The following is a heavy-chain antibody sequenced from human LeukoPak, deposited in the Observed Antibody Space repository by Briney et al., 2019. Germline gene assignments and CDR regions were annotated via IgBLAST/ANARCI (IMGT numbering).Heavy chain of an antibody. D-gene: IGHD3-10*02. CDR3: AELGITMIGGV. CDR2: ISSSGSSI. V-gene: IGHV3-48*03. CDR1: GFTFSSYE. Sequence: AGGSLRLSCAASGFTFSSYEMNWVRQAPGKGLGWVSYISSSGSSIYYAESVKGRFTISRDNAKNSLYLQMNSLRAEDTAVYYCAELGITMIGGVWGKGTTVTISS. J-gene: IGHJ6*04.